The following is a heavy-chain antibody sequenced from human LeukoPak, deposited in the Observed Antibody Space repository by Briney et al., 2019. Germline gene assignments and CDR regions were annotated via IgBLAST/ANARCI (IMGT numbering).Heavy chain of an antibody. CDR3: AREYYGSGSYSLDP. D-gene: IGHD3-10*01. Sequence: ASVKVSCKASGGTFSSYAISWVRQAPGQGHEWMGGIIPIFGTANYAQKFQGRVTITTDESTSTAYMELSSLRSEDTAVYYCAREYYGSGSYSLDPWGQGTLVTVSS. J-gene: IGHJ5*02. CDR1: GGTFSSYA. V-gene: IGHV1-69*05. CDR2: IIPIFGTA.